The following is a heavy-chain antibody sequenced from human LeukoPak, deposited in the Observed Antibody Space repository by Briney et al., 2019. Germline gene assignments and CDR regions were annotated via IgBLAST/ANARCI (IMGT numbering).Heavy chain of an antibody. CDR3: ARVSSSSSHFDY. Sequence: GGSLRLSCAASGFTFSNYAFHWVRQAPGKGLEWVSVISYDGSKTYYADAVKGRFTISRDNSKNMLYLQMNSLRAEDTAVYYCARVSSSSSHFDYWGQGTLVTDSS. CDR1: GFTFSNYA. V-gene: IGHV3-30*04. CDR2: ISYDGSKT. D-gene: IGHD6-6*01. J-gene: IGHJ4*02.